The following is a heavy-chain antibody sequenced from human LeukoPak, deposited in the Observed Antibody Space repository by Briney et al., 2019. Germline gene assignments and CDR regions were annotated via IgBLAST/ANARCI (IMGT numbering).Heavy chain of an antibody. D-gene: IGHD2-15*01. J-gene: IGHJ4*02. V-gene: IGHV3-21*01. CDR2: ISSSSSYI. CDR3: ARDRCSGGSCYYFDY. Sequence: GGSLRLSCAASGFTFSSYSMNWVRQAPGKGLEWVSSISSSSSYIYYADSVKGRFTISRDNAKNSLHLQMNSLRAEDTAVYYCARDRCSGGSCYYFDYWGQGTLVTVSS. CDR1: GFTFSSYS.